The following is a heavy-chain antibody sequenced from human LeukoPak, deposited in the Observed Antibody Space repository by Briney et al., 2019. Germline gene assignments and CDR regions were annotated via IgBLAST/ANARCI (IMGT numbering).Heavy chain of an antibody. V-gene: IGHV3-7*01. Sequence: GGSLRLSCAASGFTFSSYWMSWVRQAPGKGLEWVANIKQDGSEKYYVDSVKGRFTISRDNAKNSLYLRMNSLRAEDTAVYYCARVGCSGGSCYSDYFQHWGQGTLVTVSS. CDR3: ARVGCSGGSCYSDYFQH. D-gene: IGHD2-15*01. CDR2: IKQDGSEK. J-gene: IGHJ1*01. CDR1: GFTFSSYW.